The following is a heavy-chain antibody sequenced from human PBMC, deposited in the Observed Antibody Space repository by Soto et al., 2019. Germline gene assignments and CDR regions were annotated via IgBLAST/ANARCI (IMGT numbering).Heavy chain of an antibody. CDR3: ATAGNWDDYYYGMDV. CDR1: GFTFSSYA. CDR2: ISGSGGST. V-gene: IGHV3-23*01. D-gene: IGHD1-1*01. Sequence: PGGSLRLSCAASGFTFSSYAMSWVRQAPGKGLEWVSAISGSGGSTYYADSVKGRFTISRDNSKNTLYLQMNSLRAEDTAVYYCATAGNWDDYYYGMDVWGQWTTVTVSS. J-gene: IGHJ6*02.